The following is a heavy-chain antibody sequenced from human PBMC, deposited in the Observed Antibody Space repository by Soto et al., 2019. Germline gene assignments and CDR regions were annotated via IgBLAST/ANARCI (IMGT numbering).Heavy chain of an antibody. CDR2: INPSGAYT. CDR1: GYTFTSYY. J-gene: IGHJ4*02. D-gene: IGHD6-6*01. V-gene: IGHV1-46*01. CDR3: ASPILEFSSSSSLEY. Sequence: QVQLVQSGAEVEKPGASVKVSCKASGYTFTSYYFHWVRQAPGQGLEWMGLINPSGAYTSYARKFQVRTTLTRDTSTSTVYMELNSLRSEDTAVYYCASPILEFSSSSSLEYWGQGTLVTVSS.